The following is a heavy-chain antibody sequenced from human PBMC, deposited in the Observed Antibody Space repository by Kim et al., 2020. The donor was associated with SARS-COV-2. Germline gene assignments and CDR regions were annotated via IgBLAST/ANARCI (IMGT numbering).Heavy chain of an antibody. CDR2: SGTP. V-gene: IGHV1-8*01. Sequence: SGTPSTAQKFQGTVTMTRNTSRSTAYMELSSLRSEDTAVYYCARGVDYWGQGTLVTVSS. CDR3: ARGVDY. J-gene: IGHJ4*02.